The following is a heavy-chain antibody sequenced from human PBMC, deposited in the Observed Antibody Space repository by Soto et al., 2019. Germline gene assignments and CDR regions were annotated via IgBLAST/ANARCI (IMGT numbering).Heavy chain of an antibody. Sequence: QVQLVQSGAEVKKPGASVKVSCKASGYTFTSYGISWVRQAPGQGLEWMGWISAYNGNTNYAQKLQGRVTMTTDTSTSTAYMELRSLRSADTAVYYCARAYCGGDCYPRYYYYGMDVWGQGTTVTVSS. J-gene: IGHJ6*02. CDR3: ARAYCGGDCYPRYYYYGMDV. V-gene: IGHV1-18*01. CDR1: GYTFTSYG. D-gene: IGHD2-21*02. CDR2: ISAYNGNT.